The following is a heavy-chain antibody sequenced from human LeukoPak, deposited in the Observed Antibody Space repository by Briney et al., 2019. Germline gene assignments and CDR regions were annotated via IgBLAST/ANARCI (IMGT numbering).Heavy chain of an antibody. D-gene: IGHD2-15*01. V-gene: IGHV1-18*01. CDR3: ARGDQVVAATRLDY. CDR1: GYTFSSHS. J-gene: IGHJ4*02. Sequence: ASVKVSCKTSGYTFSSHSMNWVRQAPGQGLEWMGWISAYNGNTNYAQKLQGRVTMTTDTSTSTAYMELRSLRSDDTAVYYCARGDQVVAATRLDYWGQGTLVTVSS. CDR2: ISAYNGNT.